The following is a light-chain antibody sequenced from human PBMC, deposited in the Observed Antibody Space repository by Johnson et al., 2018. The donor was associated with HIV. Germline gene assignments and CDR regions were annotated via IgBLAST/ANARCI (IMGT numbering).Light chain of an antibody. V-gene: IGLV1-51*02. CDR1: SSNIGNNY. Sequence: QSVLTQPPSVSAAPGQKVTISCSGSSSNIGNNYVSWYQQLPGTAPKLLIYENNKRPSGIPDRLSGPKSGTSATLGITGLQTGDDDDYYCGTWDSSLSAGVFGTGTKVTVL. J-gene: IGLJ1*01. CDR3: GTWDSSLSAGV. CDR2: ENN.